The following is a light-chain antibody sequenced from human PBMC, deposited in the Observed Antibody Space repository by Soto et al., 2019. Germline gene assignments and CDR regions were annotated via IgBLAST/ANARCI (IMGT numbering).Light chain of an antibody. CDR2: DVT. J-gene: IGLJ1*01. CDR3: SSYTSHYTRV. CDR1: SSDVGGYAY. Sequence: QSVLTQPRSVSGSPGQSVTISCTGTSSDVGGYAYVSWYQQHPGKAPRLMIYDVTKRPSGVPDRFSGSKSGNTASLTISGLQAEDEADYHCSSYTSHYTRVFGTGTKVTVL. V-gene: IGLV2-11*01.